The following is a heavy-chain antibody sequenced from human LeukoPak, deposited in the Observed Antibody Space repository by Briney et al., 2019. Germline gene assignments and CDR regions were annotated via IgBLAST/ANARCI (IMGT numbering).Heavy chain of an antibody. CDR1: GFTFSSYG. D-gene: IGHD3-22*01. Sequence: GGSLRLSCAASGFTFSSYGMHWVRQAPGKGLEWVAVIWYDGSNKYYADSVKGRFTISRDNSKNTLYLQMNSLRAEDTAVYYCAKMGWYYDSSGYYFDYWGQGTLVTVSS. CDR2: IWYDGSNK. J-gene: IGHJ4*02. CDR3: AKMGWYYDSSGYYFDY. V-gene: IGHV3-30*02.